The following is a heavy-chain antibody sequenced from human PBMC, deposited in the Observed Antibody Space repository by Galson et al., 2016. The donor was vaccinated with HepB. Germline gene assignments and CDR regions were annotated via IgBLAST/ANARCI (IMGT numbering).Heavy chain of an antibody. J-gene: IGHJ6*02. V-gene: IGHV3-23*01. CDR3: AKSLLGVTLVSYYYGMDV. CDR2: ITGTGGGT. D-gene: IGHD2-21*02. Sequence: SLRLSCAASGFSFSTFAMSWVRQAPGKGLEWISGITGTGGGTYYADSVKGRFTISRDTSKNTLFQQMNSLRAEDTAVYYCAKSLLGVTLVSYYYGMDVWGQGTTVTVSS. CDR1: GFSFSTFA.